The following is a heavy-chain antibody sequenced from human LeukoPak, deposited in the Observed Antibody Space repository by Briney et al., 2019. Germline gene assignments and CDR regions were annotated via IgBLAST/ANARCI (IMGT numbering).Heavy chain of an antibody. J-gene: IGHJ4*02. CDR1: GFTFDDYA. V-gene: IGHV3-23*01. CDR3: ARVMIYFDY. Sequence: GGSLRLSCAASGFTFDDYAMHWVRQAPGKGLEWVSSISGSGGTTYYADSVKGRFTISRDNSKNTLYLQMNSLRAEDTAVYYCARVMIYFDYWGQGTLVTVSS. D-gene: IGHD3-16*01. CDR2: ISGSGGTT.